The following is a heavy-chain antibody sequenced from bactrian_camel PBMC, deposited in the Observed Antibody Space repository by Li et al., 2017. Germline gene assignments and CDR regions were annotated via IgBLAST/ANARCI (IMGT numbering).Heavy chain of an antibody. V-gene: IGHV3S53*01. Sequence: HVQLVESGGGLVQPGGSLRLSCAASGYTYNNLLYCMGWFRQAPGKEREGVAAIDSDGSTSYADSVKGRFTISKDTAKNTLYLQMGSLKTEDTAIYYCVADFRASCGRTRWQYNYWGQGTQVTVS. J-gene: IGHJ4*01. CDR3: VADFRASCGRTRWQYNY. CDR2: IDSDGST. CDR1: GYTYNNLLYC. D-gene: IGHD1*01.